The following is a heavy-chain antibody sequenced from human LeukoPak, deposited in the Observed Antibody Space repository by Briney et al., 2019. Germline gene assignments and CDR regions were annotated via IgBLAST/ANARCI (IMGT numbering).Heavy chain of an antibody. V-gene: IGHV4-31*03. CDR2: IYYSGST. CDR1: GGSISSGGYY. D-gene: IGHD2-21*02. CDR3: ARGRTYAYCGGDCSPLFDY. J-gene: IGHJ4*02. Sequence: SETLSLTCTVSGGSISSGGYYWSWIRQHPGKGLEWIGYIYYSGSTYYNPSLKSRVTISVDTSKNQFSLKLSSVTAADTAVYYCARGRTYAYCGGDCSPLFDYWGQGTLVTVSS.